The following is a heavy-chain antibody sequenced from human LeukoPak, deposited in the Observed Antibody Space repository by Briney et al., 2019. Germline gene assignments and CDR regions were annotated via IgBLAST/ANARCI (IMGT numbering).Heavy chain of an antibody. CDR3: ARRKVYCSSTSCQWYYYMDV. V-gene: IGHV1-8*01. CDR1: GYTFTSYD. J-gene: IGHJ6*03. D-gene: IGHD2-2*01. CDR2: MNPNSGNT. Sequence: ASVKVSCKASGYTFTSYDINWVRQATGQGLEWMGWMNPNSGNTGYAQKFQGRVTMTRNTSISTAYMELSSLRSGDTAVYYCARRKVYCSSTSCQWYYYMDVWGKGTTVTVSS.